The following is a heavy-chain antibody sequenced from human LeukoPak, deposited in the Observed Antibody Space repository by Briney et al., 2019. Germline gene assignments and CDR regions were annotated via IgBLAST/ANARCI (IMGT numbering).Heavy chain of an antibody. D-gene: IGHD3-10*01. J-gene: IGHJ4*02. V-gene: IGHV3-30-3*01. CDR1: GFTFRSYA. CDR2: ISYDGSYK. Sequence: PGGSLRLSCAASGFTFRSYAMHRVRQAPGKGLEWVVVISYDGSYKYYADSVQGRFTISRDNSKNTLYLQMNSLRAEDTAVYYCARVVQLLWFGELLPYYFDYWGQGTLVTVSS. CDR3: ARVVQLLWFGELLPYYFDY.